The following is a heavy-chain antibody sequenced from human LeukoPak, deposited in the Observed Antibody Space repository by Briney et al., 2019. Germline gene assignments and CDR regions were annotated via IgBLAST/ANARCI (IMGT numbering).Heavy chain of an antibody. D-gene: IGHD2-2*01. Sequence: APVKVSCKASGGTFSSYAISWVRQAPGQGLEWMGGIIPIFGTANYAQKFQGRVTITADESTSTAYMELSSLRSEDTAVYYCARFGGYCSSTSCSHNWFDPWGQGTLVTVSS. CDR1: GGTFSSYA. CDR2: IIPIFGTA. J-gene: IGHJ5*02. V-gene: IGHV1-69*13. CDR3: ARFGGYCSSTSCSHNWFDP.